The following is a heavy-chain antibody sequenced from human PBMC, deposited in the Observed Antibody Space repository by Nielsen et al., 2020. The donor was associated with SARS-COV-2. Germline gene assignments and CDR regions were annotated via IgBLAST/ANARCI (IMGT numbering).Heavy chain of an antibody. V-gene: IGHV3-21*01. Sequence: GESLKISCAGSGFSFSNYSMNWVRQAPGKGLGWVASISGDSNYIFYSELVKGRFTMSRDNGKNSLYLQMNTLRSEDTALYYCTRGFYSQSDCWGQGTLVTVSS. J-gene: IGHJ4*02. CDR3: TRGFYSQSDC. D-gene: IGHD2-15*01. CDR1: GFSFSNYS. CDR2: ISGDSNYI.